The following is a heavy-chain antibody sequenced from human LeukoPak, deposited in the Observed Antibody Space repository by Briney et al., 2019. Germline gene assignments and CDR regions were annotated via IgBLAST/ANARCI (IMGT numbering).Heavy chain of an antibody. CDR1: GGSISSYY. CDR3: ARADDGWWAD. D-gene: IGHD2-8*02. Sequence: SETLSLTCTVSGGSISSYYWSWIRQPPGKRLEWIGYIYYSGSTDYNPSLKSRVTISVDTSKNQFSLKLSSVTAADTAVYYCARADDGWWADWGQGTLVTVSS. V-gene: IGHV4-59*01. CDR2: IYYSGST. J-gene: IGHJ4*02.